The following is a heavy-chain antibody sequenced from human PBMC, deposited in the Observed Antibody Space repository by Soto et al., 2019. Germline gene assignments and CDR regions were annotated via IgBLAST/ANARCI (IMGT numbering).Heavy chain of an antibody. V-gene: IGHV3-23*01. CDR2: ISGSGGST. Sequence: PGGSLRLCCAASGFTFSSYAMSWVRQAPGKGLEWVSAISGSGGSTYYADSVKGRFTISRDNSKNTLYLQMNSLRAEDTAVYYCAKDTARRSSYYDFWSGYYYFDYWGQGTLVTVSS. J-gene: IGHJ4*02. CDR1: GFTFSSYA. CDR3: AKDTARRSSYYDFWSGYYYFDY. D-gene: IGHD3-3*01.